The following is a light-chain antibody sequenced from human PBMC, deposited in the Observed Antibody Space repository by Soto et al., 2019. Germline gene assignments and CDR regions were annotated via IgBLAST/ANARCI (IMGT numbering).Light chain of an antibody. CDR2: DAS. J-gene: IGKJ5*01. Sequence: GDRVTITCRASQSISSWLAWYQQKPGKAPKLLIYDASSLESGVPSRVSGSGSGTEFTLTISSLQPDDFATYYCQQYNTFWTFGPGTRLEIK. CDR1: QSISSW. CDR3: QQYNTFWT. V-gene: IGKV1-5*01.